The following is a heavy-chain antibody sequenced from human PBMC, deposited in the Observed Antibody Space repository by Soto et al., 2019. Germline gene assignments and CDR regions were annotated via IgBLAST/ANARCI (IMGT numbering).Heavy chain of an antibody. CDR1: GYTLRNYA. Sequence: QVQLVQSGAEVKKPGTSVRVSCKPSGYTLRNYAIHLVPQAAGQTLEWLAWTDPGSGRATYSQKVQGRIIVTRDNSATTFYLDLTSLTSEDSAVYLCTRDLNGGSRFDYWGQGALVIVSS. CDR2: TDPGSGRA. CDR3: TRDLNGGSRFDY. D-gene: IGHD2-15*01. V-gene: IGHV1-3*01. J-gene: IGHJ4*02.